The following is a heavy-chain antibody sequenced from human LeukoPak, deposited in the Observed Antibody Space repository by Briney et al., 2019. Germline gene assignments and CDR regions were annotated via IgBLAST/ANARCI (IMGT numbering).Heavy chain of an antibody. Sequence: PGGSLRLSCAASGFTFSSYEMNWVRQAPGKGLEWVSYIGRSGSTIYYADSVKGRFTISRDNAKNSVYLQMNSLRVEDTAVYFCARVVTWFDPWGQGTLVTVSS. CDR1: GFTFSSYE. J-gene: IGHJ5*02. CDR3: ARVVTWFDP. V-gene: IGHV3-48*03. CDR2: IGRSGSTI.